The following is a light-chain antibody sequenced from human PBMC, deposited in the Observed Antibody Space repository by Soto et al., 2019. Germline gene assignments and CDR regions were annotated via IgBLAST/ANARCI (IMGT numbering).Light chain of an antibody. Sequence: EIVLTQSPGTLSLSPGEGATLSCRASQSVDSSYLAWYQQKPGQAPRLLIYGASSRATGIPDRFSGSGSGTDFTLTISRLEPEDFAVYYCQQFGSPFTFGPGTKVDIK. CDR3: QQFGSPFT. V-gene: IGKV3-20*01. CDR2: GAS. CDR1: QSVDSSY. J-gene: IGKJ3*01.